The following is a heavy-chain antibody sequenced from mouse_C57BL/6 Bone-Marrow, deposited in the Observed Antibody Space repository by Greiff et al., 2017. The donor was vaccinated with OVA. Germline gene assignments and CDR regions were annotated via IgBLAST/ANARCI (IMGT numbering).Heavy chain of an antibody. CDR2: FHPYNDDT. CDR3: ARLDGYFAWFAY. D-gene: IGHD2-3*01. Sequence: QVHVKQSGAELVKPGASVKMSCKASGYTFTTYPIEWMKQNHGKSLEWIGNFHPYNDDTKYNEKFKGKATLTVEKSSSTVYLELSRLTSDDSAVYYCARLDGYFAWFAYWGQGTLVTVSA. J-gene: IGHJ3*01. V-gene: IGHV1-47*01. CDR1: GYTFTTYP.